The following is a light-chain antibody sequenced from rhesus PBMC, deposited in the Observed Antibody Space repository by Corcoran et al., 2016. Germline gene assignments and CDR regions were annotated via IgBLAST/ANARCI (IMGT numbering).Light chain of an antibody. CDR2: DAS. CDR1: QDSSNY. V-gene: IGKV1-38*01. J-gene: IGKJ1*01. Sequence: DIQLTQSPSSLSASVGDRVTITCRASQDSSNYLAWYQQNSGKAPKLLIYDASKLQGGVPSRFSGSGSWTAFTLTISTLQPEDFAPYYCQQRKSPPWTFGQGTKVQI. CDR3: QQRKSPPWT.